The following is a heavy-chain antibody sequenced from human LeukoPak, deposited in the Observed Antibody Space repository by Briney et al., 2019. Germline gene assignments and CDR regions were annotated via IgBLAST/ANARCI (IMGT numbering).Heavy chain of an antibody. J-gene: IGHJ4*02. V-gene: IGHV1-18*01. CDR3: ARDYDYVWGSYPDY. CDR1: GYTFTSYG. Sequence: GASVKVSCKASGYTFTSYGISWVRRAPGQGLEWMGWISAYNGNTNYAQKLQGRVTMTTDTSTSTAYMELRSLRSDDTAVYYCARDYDYVWGSYPDYWGQGTLVTVSS. CDR2: ISAYNGNT. D-gene: IGHD3-16*02.